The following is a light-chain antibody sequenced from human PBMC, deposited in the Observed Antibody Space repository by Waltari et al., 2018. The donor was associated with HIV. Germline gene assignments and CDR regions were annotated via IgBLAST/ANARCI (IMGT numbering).Light chain of an antibody. V-gene: IGLV2-23*02. CDR3: CSYSDRRIYV. J-gene: IGLJ1*01. Sequence: QSALTQPASVSGSLGQSITISCTGTSSDVGNYDLVSWYQQHPGKAPKIIIYEVNKRPPGGSNRMSGSKSGNTASLTISGRRAEDEADYYCCSYSDRRIYVVGSGTRVSAL. CDR2: EVN. CDR1: SSDVGNYDL.